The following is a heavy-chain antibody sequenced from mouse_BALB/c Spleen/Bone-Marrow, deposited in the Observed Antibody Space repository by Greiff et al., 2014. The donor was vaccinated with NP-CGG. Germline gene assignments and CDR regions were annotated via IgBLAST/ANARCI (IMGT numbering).Heavy chain of an antibody. J-gene: IGHJ2*01. Sequence: EVQLQQSGPELVKPGASVKISCKASGYSFTGYYMHWVKQSHVKGLEWIGRISPYNGATSYNQNFKDKASLTVDKSSSTAYMELHSLTSEDSAVYYCAEGGYGNVFDYWGQGTTLTVSS. D-gene: IGHD2-1*01. V-gene: IGHV1-31*01. CDR1: GYSFTGYY. CDR3: AEGGYGNVFDY. CDR2: ISPYNGAT.